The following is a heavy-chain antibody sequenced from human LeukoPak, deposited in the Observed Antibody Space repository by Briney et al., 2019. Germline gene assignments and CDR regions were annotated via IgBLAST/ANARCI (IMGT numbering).Heavy chain of an antibody. V-gene: IGHV4-31*03. D-gene: IGHD1-26*01. CDR3: ARNLGSGWELLWFDY. CDR1: GGSISSGGYY. J-gene: IGHJ4*02. CDR2: IYYSGST. Sequence: IPSETLSLTCTVSGGSISSGGYYGSWIRQHPGKGLEWIGYIYYSGSTYYNPSLKSRVTISVDTSKNQFSLKLSSVTAADTAVYYCARNLGSGWELLWFDYWGQGTLVTVSS.